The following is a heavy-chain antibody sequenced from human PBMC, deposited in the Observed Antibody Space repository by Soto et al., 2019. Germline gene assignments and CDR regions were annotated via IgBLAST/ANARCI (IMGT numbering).Heavy chain of an antibody. J-gene: IGHJ6*02. CDR1: GYTFTSYY. Sequence: QVQLVQSGAEVKKPGASVKVSCKASGYTFTSYYMHWVRQAPGQGLEWMGIINPSGGSTSYAQKFQGRVTMTRDTSTSTVYVELSSLRSEDTAVYYCAREEVSNYYYYGMDVWGQGTTVTVSS. CDR2: INPSGGST. V-gene: IGHV1-46*01. CDR3: AREEVSNYYYYGMDV. D-gene: IGHD2-2*01.